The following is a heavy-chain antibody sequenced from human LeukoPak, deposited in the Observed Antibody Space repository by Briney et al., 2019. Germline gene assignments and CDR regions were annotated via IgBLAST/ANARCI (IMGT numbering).Heavy chain of an antibody. CDR3: ATSEYSSGWYFFDY. CDR1: GFTFSSYA. Sequence: GGSLRLSCTASGFTFSSYAMSWVRQAPGKGLEWVSAISGSGGSTYYADSVKGRFTISRDNSKNTLYLQMNSLRAEDTAVYYCATSEYSSGWYFFDYWGQGTLVTVSS. J-gene: IGHJ4*02. D-gene: IGHD6-19*01. V-gene: IGHV3-23*01. CDR2: ISGSGGST.